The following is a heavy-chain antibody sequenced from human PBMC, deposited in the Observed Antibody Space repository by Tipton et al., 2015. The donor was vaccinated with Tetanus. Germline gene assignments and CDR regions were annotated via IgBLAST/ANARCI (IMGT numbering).Heavy chain of an antibody. D-gene: IGHD2-2*02. J-gene: IGHJ4*02. CDR1: GGSFSGYY. Sequence: TLSLTCAVYGGSFSGYYWSWIRQPPGKGLEWIGEINHSGSTNYNPPLKSRVTISVDTSKNQFSLKLSSVTAADTAVYYCARLLVPAAIEMRDYWGQGTLVTASS. V-gene: IGHV4-34*01. CDR2: INHSGST. CDR3: ARLLVPAAIEMRDY.